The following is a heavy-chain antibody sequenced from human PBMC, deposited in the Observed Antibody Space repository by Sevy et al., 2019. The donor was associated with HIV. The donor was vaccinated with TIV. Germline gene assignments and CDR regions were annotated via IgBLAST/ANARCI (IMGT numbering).Heavy chain of an antibody. CDR2: ISYDGSHK. J-gene: IGHJ4*02. CDR1: AFTFSTYA. D-gene: IGHD4-17*01. CDR3: ARDPRTTVTIRGYFDY. V-gene: IGHV3-30*03. Sequence: GGYLRLSCAASAFTFSTYAMHWVRQAPGKGLEWVAVISYDGSHKYYADSVKGRFTISRDDSKSSLYLQMNTLRAEDTAVYYCARDPRTTVTIRGYFDYWGQGTLVTVSS.